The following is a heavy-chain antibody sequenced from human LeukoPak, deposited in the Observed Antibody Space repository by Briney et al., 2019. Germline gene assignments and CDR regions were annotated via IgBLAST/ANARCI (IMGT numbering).Heavy chain of an antibody. D-gene: IGHD3-22*01. CDR3: ARGGDYYDSSVDY. CDR1: GFIFSNAW. CDR2: IKSKTDGGTT. J-gene: IGHJ4*02. Sequence: GGSLRLSCAASGFIFSNAWMSWVRQAPGKGLEWVGRIKSKTDGGTTDYAAPVKGRFTISRDNSKNTLYLQMNSLRAEDTAVYYCARGGDYYDSSVDYWGQGTLVTVSS. V-gene: IGHV3-15*01.